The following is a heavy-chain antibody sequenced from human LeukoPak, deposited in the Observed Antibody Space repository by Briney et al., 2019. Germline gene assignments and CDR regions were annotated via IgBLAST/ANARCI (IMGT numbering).Heavy chain of an antibody. CDR1: GFTFSAYT. CDR3: AWSSHPYYFDY. J-gene: IGHJ4*02. CDR2: ISSTSTYI. Sequence: GGSLRLSCLASGFTFSAYTMNWVRQAPGKGLEWVSFISSTSTYIYYADSLKGRFTISRDNAKNSLYLQMNSLRVEDTAVYYCAWSSHPYYFDYWGQGTLVTVSS. V-gene: IGHV3-21*01.